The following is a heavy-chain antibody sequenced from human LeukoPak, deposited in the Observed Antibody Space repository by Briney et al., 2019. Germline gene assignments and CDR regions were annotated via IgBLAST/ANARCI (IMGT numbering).Heavy chain of an antibody. J-gene: IGHJ3*01. D-gene: IGHD1-26*01. V-gene: IGHV3-30-3*01. Sequence: PGRSLRLSCAASGFTFSSYVMHWVRQGPGKGLQWVSFISYDAINKYYSDSVKGRFTISRDNSNNMLYLQLDSLRPEDTAVYYCARESGSQRAFDFWGQGTVVTVSS. CDR3: ARESGSQRAFDF. CDR2: ISYDAINK. CDR1: GFTFSSYV.